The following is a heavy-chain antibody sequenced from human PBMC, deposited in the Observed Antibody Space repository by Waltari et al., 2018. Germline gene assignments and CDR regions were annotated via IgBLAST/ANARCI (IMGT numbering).Heavy chain of an antibody. D-gene: IGHD3-22*01. CDR2: INAGNGNT. V-gene: IGHV1-3*01. CDR1: GYTFTSYA. J-gene: IGHJ4*02. Sequence: QVQLVQSGAEVKKPGASVKVSCKASGYTFTSYAMHWVRQAPGQRLEWMGWINAGNGNTKDSQKCQGRVTITRDTSASTAYMELSSLRSEDTAVYYCARDYYDSSGYYYRNFDYWGQGTLVTVSS. CDR3: ARDYYDSSGYYYRNFDY.